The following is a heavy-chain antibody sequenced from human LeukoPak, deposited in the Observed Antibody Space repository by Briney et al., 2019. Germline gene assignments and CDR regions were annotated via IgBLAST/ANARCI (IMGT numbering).Heavy chain of an antibody. Sequence: SVKVSCKASGGTFSSYAISWVRQAPGHGLELVGAITPIFGTPNYVEKFQGRVTISADESTSTAYMELSSLTSEDTAVYYCTRSTKVVSRTFDYWGQGTLVTVSS. V-gene: IGHV1-69*13. CDR2: ITPIFGTP. D-gene: IGHD4-23*01. J-gene: IGHJ4*02. CDR3: TRSTKVVSRTFDY. CDR1: GGTFSSYA.